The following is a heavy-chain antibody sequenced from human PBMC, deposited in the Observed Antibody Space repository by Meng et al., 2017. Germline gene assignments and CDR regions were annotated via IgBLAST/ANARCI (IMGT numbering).Heavy chain of an antibody. CDR3: AKDVIVVVVAASLFDY. Sequence: SCKGSGFTFSSYAMSWVRQAPGKGLEWVSAISGSGGSTYYADSVKGRFTISRDNSKNTLYLQMNSLRAEDTAVYYCAKDVIVVVVAASLFDYWGQGTLVTVSS. J-gene: IGHJ4*02. D-gene: IGHD2-15*01. CDR2: ISGSGGST. V-gene: IGHV3-23*01. CDR1: GFTFSSYA.